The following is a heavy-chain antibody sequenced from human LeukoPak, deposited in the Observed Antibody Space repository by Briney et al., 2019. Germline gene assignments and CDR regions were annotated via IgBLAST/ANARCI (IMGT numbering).Heavy chain of an antibody. Sequence: AGSLTLSCAASRFTFYSYSMNWLRHAPGQGLVWVSSISSSSSYIYYAVQVKGRFTISRDNAKNSLYLQMNSLRAEDTAVCYCARDIWPGSRFDPWGQGTLVTVSS. V-gene: IGHV3-21*01. J-gene: IGHJ5*02. CDR2: ISSSSSYI. D-gene: IGHD2-15*01. CDR1: RFTFYSYS. CDR3: ARDIWPGSRFDP.